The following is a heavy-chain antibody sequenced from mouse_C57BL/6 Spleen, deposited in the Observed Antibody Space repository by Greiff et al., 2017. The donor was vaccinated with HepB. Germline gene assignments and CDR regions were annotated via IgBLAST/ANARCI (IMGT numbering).Heavy chain of an antibody. J-gene: IGHJ2*01. CDR3: ARSTDFGSSYLPFDY. D-gene: IGHD1-1*01. V-gene: IGHV1-69*01. CDR1: GYTFTSYW. CDR2: IDPSDSYT. Sequence: QVQLQQPGAELVMPGASVKLSCKASGYTFTSYWMHWVKQRPGQGLEWIGEIDPSDSYTNYNQKFKGKSTLTVDKSSSTAYMQLSSLTSEDSAVYYCARSTDFGSSYLPFDYWGKGTTLTVSS.